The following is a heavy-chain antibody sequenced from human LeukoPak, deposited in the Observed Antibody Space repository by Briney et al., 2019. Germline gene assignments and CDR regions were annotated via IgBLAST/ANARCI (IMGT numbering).Heavy chain of an antibody. Sequence: GASVKVSCKASGCTFTSYGISWVRQAPGQGLEWMGWISAYNDNTNYAQKLQGRVTMTTDTSTSTAYMELRSLRSDDTAVYYCARAFDVLRFLEWPREYYFDYWGQGTLVTVSS. CDR2: ISAYNDNT. CDR1: GCTFTSYG. CDR3: ARAFDVLRFLEWPREYYFDY. J-gene: IGHJ4*02. V-gene: IGHV1-18*01. D-gene: IGHD3-3*01.